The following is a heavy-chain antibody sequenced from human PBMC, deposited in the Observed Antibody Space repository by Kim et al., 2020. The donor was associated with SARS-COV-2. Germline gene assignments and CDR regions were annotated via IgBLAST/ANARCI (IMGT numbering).Heavy chain of an antibody. D-gene: IGHD3-10*01. Sequence: SETLSLTCAVYGGSFSGYYWSWVRQPPGTGLEWMGEVNHSGSTNYNPSLKSRVTISVDTAKNQFSLKLSSVTAADTAVYYCAGAYEITMVRGVISSANFDYWGQGTLVTVSS. CDR3: AGAYEITMVRGVISSANFDY. V-gene: IGHV4-34*01. J-gene: IGHJ4*02. CDR1: GGSFSGYY. CDR2: VNHSGST.